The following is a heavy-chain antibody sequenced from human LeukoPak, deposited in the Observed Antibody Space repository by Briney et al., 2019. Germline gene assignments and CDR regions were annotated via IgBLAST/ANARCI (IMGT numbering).Heavy chain of an antibody. Sequence: GGSLRLSCAASGFTFTSYAMSWVRQAPGKGLAWISTVSASGDSTSYADSVKGRFTISRDNSKNALYLQVNSLRADDAALYYCAKSHYYGSGSIDYWGQGTLVTVSS. CDR1: GFTFTSYA. CDR3: AKSHYYGSGSIDY. D-gene: IGHD3-10*01. V-gene: IGHV3-23*01. CDR2: VSASGDST. J-gene: IGHJ4*02.